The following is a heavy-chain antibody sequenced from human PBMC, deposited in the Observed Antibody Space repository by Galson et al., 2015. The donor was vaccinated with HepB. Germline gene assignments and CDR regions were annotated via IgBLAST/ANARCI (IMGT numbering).Heavy chain of an antibody. CDR3: ARDNGYCGGDVCYDGIGFDY. Sequence: SLRLSCAASGFIFSSHSMNWVRQAPGKGLEWISYISISTTTIYYADSVKGRFTISRDNAKNSLYLQMNSLRAEDTAIYYCARDNGYCGGDVCYDGIGFDYWGQDTLVTVSS. V-gene: IGHV3-48*01. CDR2: ISISTTTI. D-gene: IGHD2-21*01. CDR1: GFIFSSHS. J-gene: IGHJ4*02.